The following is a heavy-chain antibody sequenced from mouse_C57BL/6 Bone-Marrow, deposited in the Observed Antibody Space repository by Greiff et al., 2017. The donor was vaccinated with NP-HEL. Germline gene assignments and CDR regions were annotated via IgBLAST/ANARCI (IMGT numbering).Heavy chain of an antibody. J-gene: IGHJ3*01. CDR2: IYPRSGNN. Sequence: QVQLKESGAELARPGASVKLSCKASGYTFTSYGISWVKQRTGQGLEWIGEIYPRSGNNYYNEKFKGKATLTADKSSSTAYMELRSLTSEDSAVYFCARVFITTVEAWFAYWGQGTLVTVSA. D-gene: IGHD1-1*01. CDR3: ARVFITTVEAWFAY. V-gene: IGHV1-81*01. CDR1: GYTFTSYG.